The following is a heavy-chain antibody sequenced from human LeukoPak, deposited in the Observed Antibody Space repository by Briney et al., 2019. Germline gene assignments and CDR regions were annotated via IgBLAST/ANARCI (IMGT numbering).Heavy chain of an antibody. J-gene: IGHJ4*02. Sequence: GGSLRLSCTASTFTFSDDYMGWIRQAPGKGPEWVSSIGPGSSYKFCADSVEGRFTISRDDAKNSVYLQMNNLRVDDTAVYYCATERLGIFEFWGQGSLVTVSS. D-gene: IGHD3-3*01. CDR3: ATERLGIFEF. V-gene: IGHV3-11*05. CDR1: TFTFSDDY. CDR2: IGPGSSYK.